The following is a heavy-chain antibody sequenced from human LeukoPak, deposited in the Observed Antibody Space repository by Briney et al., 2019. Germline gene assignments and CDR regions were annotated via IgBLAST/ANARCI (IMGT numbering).Heavy chain of an antibody. CDR1: GFTFGSYW. D-gene: IGHD2-15*01. V-gene: IGHV3-74*01. CDR3: ASGYCRGGSCYSGLFDP. CDR2: SNTDGSST. J-gene: IGHJ5*02. Sequence: PGGSLRLSCAASGFTFGSYWMHWVRQAPGKGLVWVSSSNTDGSSTNYADSVKGRFTISRDNAKSTLYLQMNSLRAEDTAVYYCASGYCRGGSCYSGLFDPWGQGTLVTVSS.